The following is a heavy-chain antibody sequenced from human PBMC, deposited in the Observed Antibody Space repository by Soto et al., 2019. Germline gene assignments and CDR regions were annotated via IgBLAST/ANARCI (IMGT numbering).Heavy chain of an antibody. CDR3: ARDGPGYYYMDV. CDR2: IYYTGST. J-gene: IGHJ6*03. Sequence: PSETLSLTCTVSSGSISTYYWSWIRQPPGKGLEWIGYIYYTGSTNYNPSLKTRVAISMDTSMNQFSLNLSSVTAADTAVYYCARDGPGYYYMDVWGKGTTVTVSS. V-gene: IGHV4-59*01. CDR1: SGSISTYY.